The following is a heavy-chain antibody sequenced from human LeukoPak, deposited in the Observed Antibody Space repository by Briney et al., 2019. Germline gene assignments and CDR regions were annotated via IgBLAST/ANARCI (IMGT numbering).Heavy chain of an antibody. Sequence: GGSLRLSCAASGFTFSSYAMHWVRQAPGKGLEWVAVISYDGSNKYYADSVKGRFTISRDNSKNTLYLQMNSLRAEDTAVYYCARVSITYYYDSSGYYFDYWGQGTLVTVSS. CDR1: GFTFSSYA. J-gene: IGHJ4*02. CDR2: ISYDGSNK. CDR3: ARVSITYYYDSSGYYFDY. V-gene: IGHV3-30-3*01. D-gene: IGHD3-22*01.